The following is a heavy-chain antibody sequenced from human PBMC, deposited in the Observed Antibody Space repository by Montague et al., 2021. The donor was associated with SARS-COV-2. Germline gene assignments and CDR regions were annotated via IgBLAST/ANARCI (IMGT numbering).Heavy chain of an antibody. CDR1: GGSISSSSYY. J-gene: IGHJ6*02. Sequence: SETLSLTCTVSGGSISSSSYYWGWIRQPPGKGLEWIGSIYYSGSTYYNPSLKSRVTISVDTSINQFSLKLSSVTAADTAVYYCARVGRQQLVRLSGMDVWGQETTVTVSS. D-gene: IGHD6-13*01. V-gene: IGHV4-39*07. CDR2: IYYSGST. CDR3: ARVGRQQLVRLSGMDV.